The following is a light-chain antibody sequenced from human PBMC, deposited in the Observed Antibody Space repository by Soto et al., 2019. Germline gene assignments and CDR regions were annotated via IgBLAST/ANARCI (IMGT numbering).Light chain of an antibody. CDR2: DAS. J-gene: IGKJ1*01. Sequence: EIVLTQSPGTLSLSPGERATLSCRASQTVSSSDLAWYQQKPGQAPRLVIYDASSRATGIPDRFSGSGSETDFTLTISRLEPEDFAVYFCQHYGSSRTFGQGTKVDIK. CDR3: QHYGSSRT. CDR1: QTVSSSD. V-gene: IGKV3-20*01.